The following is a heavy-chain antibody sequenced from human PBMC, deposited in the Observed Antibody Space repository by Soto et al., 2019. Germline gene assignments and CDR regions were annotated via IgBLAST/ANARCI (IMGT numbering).Heavy chain of an antibody. CDR2: IDWDDDK. CDR3: ARIQGIAARPDYYYSMDV. J-gene: IGHJ6*03. V-gene: IGHV2-70*11. CDR1: GFSLSTSGMC. D-gene: IGHD6-6*01. Sequence: SGPTLVNPTQTLTLTCTFSGFSLSTSGMCVSWIRQPPGKALEWLARIDWDDDKYYSTSLKTRLTISKDTSKNQVVLTMTNMDPVDTATYYCARIQGIAARPDYYYSMDVWGKGTTVTVSS.